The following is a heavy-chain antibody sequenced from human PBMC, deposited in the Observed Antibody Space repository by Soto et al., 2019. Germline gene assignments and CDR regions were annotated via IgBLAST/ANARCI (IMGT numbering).Heavy chain of an antibody. Sequence: SETLSLTCVVSGGSLSSYYWSWIRQPPGKGLEWIGYIYYSGSTNYNPSLKSRVTISVDTSKNQFSLKLSSVTTADTAVYYCARDSYCISTSCYGVHWFDPWGQGTLVTVSS. CDR3: ARDSYCISTSCYGVHWFDP. J-gene: IGHJ5*02. V-gene: IGHV4-59*01. CDR2: IYYSGST. CDR1: GGSLSSYY. D-gene: IGHD2-2*01.